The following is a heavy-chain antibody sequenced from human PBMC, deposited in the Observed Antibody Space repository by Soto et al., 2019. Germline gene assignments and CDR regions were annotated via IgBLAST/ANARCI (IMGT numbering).Heavy chain of an antibody. J-gene: IGHJ4*02. CDR1: GFTFNSYA. CDR2: ISYDGSNK. Sequence: VQLVESGGGLVQPGGSLRLSCAASGFTFNSYAMHWVRQAPGKGLEWVAVISYDGSNKYYADSVKGRFTVSRDNSKNTLYLQMNSLRAEDTAVYYCARATYYFDSTGPKIGYFDYWGQGTLVTVSS. D-gene: IGHD3-22*01. V-gene: IGHV3-30-3*01. CDR3: ARATYYFDSTGPKIGYFDY.